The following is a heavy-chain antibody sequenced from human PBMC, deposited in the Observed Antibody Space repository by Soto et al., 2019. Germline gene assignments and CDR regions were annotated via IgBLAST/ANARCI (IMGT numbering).Heavy chain of an antibody. Sequence: QVQLQESGPGLVKPSETLSLTCNVSGASISVEHYHWTWLRPSPGKGLEWIGYVHYSGSMHHNPYLQSRLTMSVDTSKNLFSLKLSSVTAADTAGYFCAREDDGGDRDYYGLDVWGQGTTVTVSS. CDR1: GASISVEHYH. CDR2: VHYSGSM. V-gene: IGHV4-30-4*01. D-gene: IGHD2-21*02. J-gene: IGHJ6*02. CDR3: AREDDGGDRDYYGLDV.